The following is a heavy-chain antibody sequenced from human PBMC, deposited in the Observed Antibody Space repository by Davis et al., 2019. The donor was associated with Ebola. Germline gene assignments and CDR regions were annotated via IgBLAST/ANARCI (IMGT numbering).Heavy chain of an antibody. Sequence: GGSLRLSCAASGFTFSSYSMNWVRQAPGKGLEWVSSTSSSSSYIYYADSVKGRFTISRDNAKNSLYLQMNSLRAEDTAVYYCARVIGGWYYFDYWGQGTLVTVSS. CDR1: GFTFSSYS. CDR2: TSSSSSYI. J-gene: IGHJ4*02. V-gene: IGHV3-21*01. D-gene: IGHD6-19*01. CDR3: ARVIGGWYYFDY.